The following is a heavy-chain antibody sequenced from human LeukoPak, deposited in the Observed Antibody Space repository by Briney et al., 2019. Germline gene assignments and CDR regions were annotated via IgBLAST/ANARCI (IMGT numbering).Heavy chain of an antibody. Sequence: PSDTLSLTCTVSGGSISSSSYYWGWIRQPPGKGLEWIGSIYYSGSTYYNPSLKSRVTISVDTSKKQLSLKLSSVTAADTAVYYCARHRAKEKYYGSGSYYLNWFDPWGQGTLVTVSS. D-gene: IGHD3-10*01. CDR3: ARHRAKEKYYGSGSYYLNWFDP. V-gene: IGHV4-39*01. CDR1: GGSISSSSYY. CDR2: IYYSGST. J-gene: IGHJ5*02.